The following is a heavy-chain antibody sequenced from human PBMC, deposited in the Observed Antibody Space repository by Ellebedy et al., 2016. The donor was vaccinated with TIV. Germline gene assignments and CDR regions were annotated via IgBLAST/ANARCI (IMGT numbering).Heavy chain of an antibody. CDR3: GTVATTFDY. Sequence: PGGSLRLSCAASGFTFSSYPMNWVRQAPGKGLEWVSAISDTGGSTYYADSVKGRFTISRANSKNTLYLQMNSLRAEDTAVYFCGTVATTFDYWGQGTLVTVSS. D-gene: IGHD5-24*01. CDR2: ISDTGGST. CDR1: GFTFSSYP. V-gene: IGHV3-23*01. J-gene: IGHJ4*02.